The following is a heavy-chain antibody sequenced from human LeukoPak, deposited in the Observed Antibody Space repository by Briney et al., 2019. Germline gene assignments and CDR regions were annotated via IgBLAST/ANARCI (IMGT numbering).Heavy chain of an antibody. V-gene: IGHV5-51*01. D-gene: IGHD1-26*01. Sequence: GESLKISCQASGYSFTSSWIGWARQMPGKGLEWMAIINPGDSDTRYSPSFQGQVTISADKSISTVYLQWGSLKASDTAMYYCASSGSYFDGGRGWFDPWGQGTLVTVSS. J-gene: IGHJ5*02. CDR1: GYSFTSSW. CDR2: INPGDSDT. CDR3: ASSGSYFDGGRGWFDP.